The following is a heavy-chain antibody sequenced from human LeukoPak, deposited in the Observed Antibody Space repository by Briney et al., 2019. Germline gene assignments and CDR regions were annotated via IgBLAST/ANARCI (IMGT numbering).Heavy chain of an antibody. D-gene: IGHD4-23*01. V-gene: IGHV1-46*01. CDR3: ASGSTTVVTSYFDY. J-gene: IGHJ4*02. Sequence: ASVKVSCKASGYTLTSYYMHWVRQAPGKGLGGLEIINPSGGSTSYAQKFQGRVTMTRDTSTSTVYMELSSLRSEDTAVYYCASGSTTVVTSYFDYWGQGTLVTVSS. CDR1: GYTLTSYY. CDR2: INPSGGST.